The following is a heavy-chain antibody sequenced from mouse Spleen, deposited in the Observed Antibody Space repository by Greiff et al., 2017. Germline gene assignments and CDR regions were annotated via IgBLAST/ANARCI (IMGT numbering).Heavy chain of an antibody. CDR2: INPNNGGT. V-gene: IGHV1-26*01. Sequence: EVKLQQSGPELVKPGASVKISCKASGYTFTDYYMNWVKQSHGKSLEWIGDINPNNGGTSYNQKFKGKATLTVDKSSSTAYMELRSLTSEDSAVYYCARTYYSNYYYAMDYWGQGTSVTVSS. J-gene: IGHJ4*01. CDR1: GYTFTDYY. CDR3: ARTYYSNYYYAMDY. D-gene: IGHD2-5*01.